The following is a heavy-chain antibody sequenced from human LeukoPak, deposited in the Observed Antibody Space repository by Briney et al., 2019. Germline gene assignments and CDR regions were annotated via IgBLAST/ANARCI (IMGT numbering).Heavy chain of an antibody. CDR3: ATRVDGFTNYFDL. CDR2: INPNSGGT. D-gene: IGHD5-24*01. V-gene: IGHV1-2*02. Sequence: GASVKVSCKASGYRFTDYAFTEYYLHWVRQAPGQGLEWMGWINPNSGGTTYPQKFQGRVTMTIDTSISTAYMELSSLRSGDTAVYYCATRVDGFTNYFDLWGQGTLVTVSS. J-gene: IGHJ4*02. CDR1: GYRFTDYAFTEYY.